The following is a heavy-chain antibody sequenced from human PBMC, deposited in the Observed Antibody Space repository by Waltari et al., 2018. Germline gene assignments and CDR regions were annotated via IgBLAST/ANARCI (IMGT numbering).Heavy chain of an antibody. V-gene: IGHV3-30*01. CDR1: KFNFRSYA. D-gene: IGHD3-10*01. CDR3: ARDHGSGSYYTWGYYYYGIDV. J-gene: IGHJ6*02. Sequence: QVQLVESGGGVVQPGRSLRLSCAASKFNFRSYAMHWVRQAPGTGLEWVALKEYDGRNKAYAEAVKGRVTISRDNSKNTLYLQRNSRRAEDTAMYYCARDHGSGSYYTWGYYYYGIDVWGQGTTVTVSS. CDR2: KEYDGRNK.